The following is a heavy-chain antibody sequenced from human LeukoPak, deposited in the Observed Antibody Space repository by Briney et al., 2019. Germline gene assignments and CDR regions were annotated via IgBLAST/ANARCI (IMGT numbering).Heavy chain of an antibody. CDR1: GFTFSSYG. CDR2: IWYDGSNK. V-gene: IGHV3-33*01. CDR3: ARDPGGSYYLDY. D-gene: IGHD1-26*01. Sequence: GGSLRLSCAASGFTFSSYGMHWVRQAPGKGLEWVAVIWYDGSNKYYADSVKGRFTISRDNSKNMLYLQMNSLRAEDTAVYYCARDPGGSYYLDYWGQGTLVTVSS. J-gene: IGHJ4*02.